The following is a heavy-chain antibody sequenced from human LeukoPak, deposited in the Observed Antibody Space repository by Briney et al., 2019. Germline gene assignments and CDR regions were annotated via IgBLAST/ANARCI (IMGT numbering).Heavy chain of an antibody. Sequence: GGSLRLSCAASGFTFSSYGMHWVRQAPGKGLEWVAVISYDGSNKYYADSVKGRFTISRDNSKNTLYLQMNSLRAEDTAVYYCAKGMVATDYWGQGTLSPSPQ. V-gene: IGHV3-30*18. J-gene: IGHJ4*02. D-gene: IGHD5-12*01. CDR2: ISYDGSNK. CDR1: GFTFSSYG. CDR3: AKGMVATDY.